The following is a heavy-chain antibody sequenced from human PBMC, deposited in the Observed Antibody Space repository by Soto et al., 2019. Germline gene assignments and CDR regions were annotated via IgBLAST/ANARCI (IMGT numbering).Heavy chain of an antibody. Sequence: EVQLVESGGGLVQPGGSLRLSCAGSGFTFSDYYIDWVRQAPGKGLEWVSRSRDKGNSYSTDYAASVKGRFTVSREASKNSLYLQMNSLKTEDTALYYCTRSIPGTTSSDYWGQGTLVTVSS. V-gene: IGHV3-72*01. CDR2: SRDKGNSYST. CDR3: TRSIPGTTSSDY. CDR1: GFTFSDYY. D-gene: IGHD1-7*01. J-gene: IGHJ4*02.